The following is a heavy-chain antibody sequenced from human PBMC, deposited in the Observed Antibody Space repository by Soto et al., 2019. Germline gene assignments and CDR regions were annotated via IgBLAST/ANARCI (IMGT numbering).Heavy chain of an antibody. J-gene: IGHJ3*02. CDR2: IIPIFGTA. CDR1: GGTFSSYA. D-gene: IGHD2-15*01. V-gene: IGHV1-69*13. Sequence: SVKVSCKASGGTFSSYAISWVRQAPGQGLEWMGGIIPIFGTANYAQKFQGRVTITADESTSTAYMELSSLRSEDTAVYYCARVVLRVRRGSPNALDIWGKGTMFT. CDR3: ARVVLRVRRGSPNALDI.